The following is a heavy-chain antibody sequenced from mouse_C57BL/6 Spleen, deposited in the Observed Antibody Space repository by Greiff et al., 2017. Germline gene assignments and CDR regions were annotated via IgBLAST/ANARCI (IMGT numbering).Heavy chain of an antibody. V-gene: IGHV1-82*01. CDR2: IYPGDGDT. CDR1: GYAFSSSW. J-gene: IGHJ1*03. D-gene: IGHD2-3*01. CDR3: ARRGPDGYYVYWYFDV. Sequence: QVQLKESGPELVKPGASVKISCKASGYAFSSSWMNWVKQRPGKGLEWIGRIYPGDGDTNYNGKFKGKATLTADKSSSTAYMQLSSLTSEDSAVYFCARRGPDGYYVYWYFDVWGTGTTVTVSS.